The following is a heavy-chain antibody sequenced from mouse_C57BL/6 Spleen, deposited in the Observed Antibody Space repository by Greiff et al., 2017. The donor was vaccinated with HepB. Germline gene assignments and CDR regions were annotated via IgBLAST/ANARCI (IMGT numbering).Heavy chain of an antibody. V-gene: IGHV1-80*01. CDR1: GYAFSSYW. CDR3: ARLGDYDDWYFDV. Sequence: QVHVKQSGAELVKPGASVKISCKASGYAFSSYWMNWVKQRPGKGLEWIGQIYPGDGDTNYNGKFKGKATLTADKSSSTAYMQLSSLTSEDSAVYFCARLGDYDDWYFDVWGTGTTVTVSS. CDR2: IYPGDGDT. D-gene: IGHD2-4*01. J-gene: IGHJ1*03.